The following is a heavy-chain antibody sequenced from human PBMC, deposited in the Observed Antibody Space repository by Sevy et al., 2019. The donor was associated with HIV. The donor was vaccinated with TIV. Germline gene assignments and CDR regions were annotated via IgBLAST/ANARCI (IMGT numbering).Heavy chain of an antibody. CDR1: GGSISSSSYY. J-gene: IGHJ4*02. Sequence: SETLSLTCTVSGGSISSSSYYWGWIRQPPGKGLEWIGSIYYSGSTYYNPSLKSRVTISVDTSKNQFSLKLSSVTAADTAVYYCAGHEMYGSYLYYFDYWGQGTLVTVSS. V-gene: IGHV4-39*01. CDR2: IYYSGST. CDR3: AGHEMYGSYLYYFDY. D-gene: IGHD1-26*01.